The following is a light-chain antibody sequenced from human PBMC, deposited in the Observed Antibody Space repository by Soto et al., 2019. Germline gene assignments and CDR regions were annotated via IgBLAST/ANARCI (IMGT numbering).Light chain of an antibody. J-gene: IGKJ1*01. Sequence: DIQMTQSPSTLSASVGDRVTITCRASQSIDKWVAWYQQKPGKAPKLLIWKASLSQNGVPSRFSGSGSGTEFTLTITSLQPDDVGSYFCQQYNKFSWTFGQGTKVEIK. CDR1: QSIDKW. CDR3: QQYNKFSWT. V-gene: IGKV1-5*03. CDR2: KAS.